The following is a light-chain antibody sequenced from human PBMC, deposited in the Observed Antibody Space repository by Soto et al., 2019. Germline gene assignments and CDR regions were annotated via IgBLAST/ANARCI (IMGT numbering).Light chain of an antibody. CDR2: EVR. V-gene: IGLV2-14*01. CDR1: SSDVGGYNH. CDR3: CSYTSSSIRV. J-gene: IGLJ7*01. Sequence: QSALSQPASVSGSPGQSITISCTGTSSDVGGYNHVSWYQQHPGKAPKLIIYEVRNRPSGVSNRLSGSKSGNTASLTISGLQADDEADYYCCSYTSSSIRVFGG.